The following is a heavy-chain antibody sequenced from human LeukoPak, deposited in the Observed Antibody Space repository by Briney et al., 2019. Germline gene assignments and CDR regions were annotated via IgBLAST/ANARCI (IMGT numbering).Heavy chain of an antibody. J-gene: IGHJ4*02. CDR3: ARGRSGWYEDY. CDR2: ISSSNYYI. CDR1: GFTFSSYS. Sequence: PGGSLRLSCAASGFTFSSYSMNWVRQAPGKGLEWVSYISSSNYYIYHADSVKGRFTISRDNAKNSLYLQMNSLGAEDTAVYYCARGRSGWYEDYWGQGTLVTVSS. V-gene: IGHV3-21*01. D-gene: IGHD6-19*01.